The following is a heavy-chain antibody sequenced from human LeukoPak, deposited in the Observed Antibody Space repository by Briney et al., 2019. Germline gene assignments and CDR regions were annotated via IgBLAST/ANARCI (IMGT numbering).Heavy chain of an antibody. CDR1: GDSISGYY. Sequence: SETLSLTCTVSGDSISGYYWSWIRQPARKGLEWIGRIYNNENTNYNPSLKSRVTMSVDTSKDQFSLKLSSVTAADTAVYFCARGSGLTAFDIWGQGTVVTVSS. CDR3: ARGSGLTAFDI. D-gene: IGHD3-3*01. J-gene: IGHJ3*02. V-gene: IGHV4-4*07. CDR2: IYNNENT.